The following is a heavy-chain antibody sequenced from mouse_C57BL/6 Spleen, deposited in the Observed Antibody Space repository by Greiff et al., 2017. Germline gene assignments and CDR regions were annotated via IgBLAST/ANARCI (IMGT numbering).Heavy chain of an antibody. Sequence: EVKLMESGPGLVKPSQSLSLTCSVTGYSITSGYYWNWIRQFPGNKLEWMGYISYDGSNNYNPSLKNRISITRDTSKNQFFLKLNSVTTEDTATYYCARSHIYYGNYNYAMDYWGQGTSVTVSS. CDR1: GYSITSGYY. J-gene: IGHJ4*01. V-gene: IGHV3-6*01. CDR3: ARSHIYYGNYNYAMDY. D-gene: IGHD2-1*01. CDR2: ISYDGSN.